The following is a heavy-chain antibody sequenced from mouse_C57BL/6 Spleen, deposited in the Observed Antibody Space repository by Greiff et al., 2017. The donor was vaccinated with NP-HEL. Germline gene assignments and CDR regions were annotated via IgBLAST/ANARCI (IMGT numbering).Heavy chain of an antibody. V-gene: IGHV1-81*01. CDR1: GYTFTSYG. CDR2: IYPRSGNT. D-gene: IGHD3-2*02. Sequence: QVQLQQSGAELVRPGASVKLSCTASGYTFTSYGIRWVKQRTGQGLEWIGEIYPRSGNTYYNEKFKGKATLTADKSSSTAYMELSSLTSEDSAVYFCARKGAQADGAMDDWGQGTSVTVSS. CDR3: ARKGAQADGAMDD. J-gene: IGHJ4*01.